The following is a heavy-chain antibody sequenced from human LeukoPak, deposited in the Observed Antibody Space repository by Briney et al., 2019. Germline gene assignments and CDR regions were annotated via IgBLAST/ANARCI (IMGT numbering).Heavy chain of an antibody. CDR2: TYYRSKWYN. J-gene: IGHJ4*02. CDR3: ARDEGNTGWYTFDY. CDR1: GDSVSSNNGA. V-gene: IGHV6-1*01. Sequence: SQTLSLTCDLSGDSVSSNNGAWNWIRQSPSRGLEWLGRTYYRSKWYNDYAVSMKGRLTINPDTPKNQFSLQLNSVTPEDTAVYYCARDEGNTGWYTFDYWGQGTLVTVSS. D-gene: IGHD6-19*01.